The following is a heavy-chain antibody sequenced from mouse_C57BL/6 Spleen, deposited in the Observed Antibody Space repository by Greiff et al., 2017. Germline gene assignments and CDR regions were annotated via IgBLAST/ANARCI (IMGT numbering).Heavy chain of an antibody. Sequence: EVQVVESGGGLVQPKGSLKLSCAASGFSFNTYAMNWVRQAPGKGLEWVARIRSKSNNYATYYADSVKDRFTISRDDSESMLYLQMNNLKTEDTAMYYCVRQDYGSLFAYWGQGTLVTVSA. CDR2: IRSKSNNYAT. J-gene: IGHJ3*01. CDR3: VRQDYGSLFAY. D-gene: IGHD1-1*01. V-gene: IGHV10-1*01. CDR1: GFSFNTYA.